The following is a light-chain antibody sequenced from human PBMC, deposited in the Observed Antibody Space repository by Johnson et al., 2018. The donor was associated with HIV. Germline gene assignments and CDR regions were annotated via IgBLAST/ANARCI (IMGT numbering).Light chain of an antibody. CDR3: RTWDSSLRSGF. V-gene: IGLV1-51*01. CDR2: DNN. Sequence: HSVLTQPPSVSAAPGQKVTISCSGSSSNIGNNYVSWYQQLPGTAPKLLIYDNNKRPSGIPDRFSGSKSGTSVTLGITGLQTGDEADYHCRTWDSSLRSGFFGTGTKVTVL. J-gene: IGLJ1*01. CDR1: SSNIGNNY.